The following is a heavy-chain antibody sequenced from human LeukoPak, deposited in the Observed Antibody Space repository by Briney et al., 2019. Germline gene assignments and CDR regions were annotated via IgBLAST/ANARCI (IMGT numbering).Heavy chain of an antibody. CDR3: ARDYVDDIPMIKDY. V-gene: IGHV3-30-3*01. D-gene: IGHD2-8*01. CDR2: ISHDGDNK. Sequence: GGSLRLSCAASGFIFSTFAFHWVRQAPGKGLEWVAVISHDGDNKYYADPVKGRFTISRDNSKNTLFLQMSSLRSEDTAVYYCARDYVDDIPMIKDYWGQGTLVTVSS. J-gene: IGHJ4*02. CDR1: GFIFSTFA.